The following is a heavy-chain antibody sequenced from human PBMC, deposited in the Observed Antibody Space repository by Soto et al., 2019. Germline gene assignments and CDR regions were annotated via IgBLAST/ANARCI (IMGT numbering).Heavy chain of an antibody. V-gene: IGHV1-69*13. CDR2: IIPIFGTA. J-gene: IGHJ3*02. Sequence: SVKVSCKASGVTFSSYAISWVRQAPGQGLEWMGGIIPIFGTANYAQKFQGRVTITADESTSTAYMELSSLRSEDTAVYYCARVMATIDAFDIWGQGTMVTVSS. D-gene: IGHD5-12*01. CDR3: ARVMATIDAFDI. CDR1: GVTFSSYA.